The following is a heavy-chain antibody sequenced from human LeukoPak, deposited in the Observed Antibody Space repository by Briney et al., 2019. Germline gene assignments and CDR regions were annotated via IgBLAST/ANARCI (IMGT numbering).Heavy chain of an antibody. J-gene: IGHJ4*02. Sequence: GGSLRLSCAASGFTFSSYAMTWVRQAPGKGLEWVSGITGSGGSTNYADSVRGRFTISRDNSKNTLYLQMDSLRAEDTAVYYCAKGYSSGWYAHFDYWGQGTLVTVSS. CDR3: AKGYSSGWYAHFDY. CDR1: GFTFSSYA. D-gene: IGHD6-19*01. V-gene: IGHV3-23*01. CDR2: ITGSGGST.